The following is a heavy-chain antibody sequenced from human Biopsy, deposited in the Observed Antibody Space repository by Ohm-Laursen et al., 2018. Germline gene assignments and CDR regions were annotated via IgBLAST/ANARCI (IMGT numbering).Heavy chain of an antibody. D-gene: IGHD3-22*01. Sequence: GASVKVSCKVSGYTSTNYNVNWVRQATGQGLEWMGWMKPNSGNTGYAQKFQGRVTMTRNTSISTAYMELSSLTSVDTAVYYCARDFNYDGGGSFNFDYWGQGTLVTVSS. J-gene: IGHJ4*02. CDR2: MKPNSGNT. V-gene: IGHV1-8*01. CDR3: ARDFNYDGGGSFNFDY. CDR1: GYTSTNYN.